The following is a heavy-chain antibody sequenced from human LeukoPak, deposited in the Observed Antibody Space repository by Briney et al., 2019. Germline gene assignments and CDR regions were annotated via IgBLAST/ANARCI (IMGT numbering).Heavy chain of an antibody. Sequence: GASVKVSCKASGYTFTGYYTHWVRQAPGQGFEWMGWINPNSGDTNYAQKFQGRVTMTRDTSISTAHMELSRLRSDDTAVYYCARANPLYCSSTTCLFGYWGQGTLVTVSS. J-gene: IGHJ4*02. CDR3: ARANPLYCSSTTCLFGY. CDR1: GYTFTGYY. D-gene: IGHD2-2*01. V-gene: IGHV1-2*02. CDR2: INPNSGDT.